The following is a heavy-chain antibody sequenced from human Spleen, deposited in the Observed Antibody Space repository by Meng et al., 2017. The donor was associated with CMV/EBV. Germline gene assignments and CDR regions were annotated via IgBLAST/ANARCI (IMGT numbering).Heavy chain of an antibody. CDR1: GYTFNSYY. Sequence: NASGYTFNSYYIHWVRQAPGQGLEWMGIMNSSAGSTRTAQKFQGRVTMTSDTSTSTVYMELSTLRSDDTAVYYCARGYSYGSPYFDYWGQGTLVTVSS. V-gene: IGHV1-46*02. CDR3: ARGYSYGSPYFDY. CDR2: MNSSAGST. D-gene: IGHD5-18*01. J-gene: IGHJ4*02.